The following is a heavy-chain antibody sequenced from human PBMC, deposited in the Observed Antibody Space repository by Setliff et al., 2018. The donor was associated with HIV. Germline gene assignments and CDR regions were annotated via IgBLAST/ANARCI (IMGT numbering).Heavy chain of an antibody. CDR3: ARGVGTLGSNYYGMDV. D-gene: IGHD3-16*01. J-gene: IGHJ6*02. CDR1: GGSISSYY. CDR2: IYYSGST. V-gene: IGHV4-59*01. Sequence: PSETLSLTCTVSGGSISSYYWNWIRQPPRKGLEWIGYIYYSGSTKYNPSLKSRVTISVDTSKNQFSLKLSSVTAADTAVYYCARGVGTLGSNYYGMDVWGQGTTVTVSS.